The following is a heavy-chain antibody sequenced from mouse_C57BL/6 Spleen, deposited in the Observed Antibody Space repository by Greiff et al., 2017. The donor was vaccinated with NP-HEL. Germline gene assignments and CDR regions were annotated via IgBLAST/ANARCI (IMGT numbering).Heavy chain of an antibody. D-gene: IGHD2-1*01. J-gene: IGHJ1*03. Sequence: QVQLQQSGAELVRPGASVKLSCKASGYTFTDYYINWVKQRPGQGLEWIARIYPGSGNTYYNEKFKGKATLTAEKSSSTAYMQLSSLTSEDSAVYFCARSWGNYYWYYDVWGTGTTVTVSS. CDR1: GYTFTDYY. CDR2: IYPGSGNT. CDR3: ARSWGNYYWYYDV. V-gene: IGHV1-76*01.